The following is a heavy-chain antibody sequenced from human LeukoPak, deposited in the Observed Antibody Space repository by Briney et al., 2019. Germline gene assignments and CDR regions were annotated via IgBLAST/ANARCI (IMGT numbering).Heavy chain of an antibody. D-gene: IGHD6-6*01. CDR1: GFTFSSYA. CDR3: ARSSIAARPGWFDP. Sequence: PGGSLRLSCAASGFTFSSYAMSWVRQAPGKGLEWVSAISGSGGSTYYADSVKRRFTISRDNSKNTLYLQMNSLRAEDTAVYYCARSSIAARPGWFDPWGQGTLVTVSS. J-gene: IGHJ5*02. CDR2: ISGSGGST. V-gene: IGHV3-23*01.